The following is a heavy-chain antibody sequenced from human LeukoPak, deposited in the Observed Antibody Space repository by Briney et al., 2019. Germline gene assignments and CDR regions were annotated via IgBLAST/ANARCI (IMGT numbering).Heavy chain of an antibody. D-gene: IGHD5-18*01. J-gene: IGHJ4*02. CDR3: ARGGGGGYSYGYSDY. Sequence: GASVKVSCKASGGTFSSYAISWVRQAPGQGLEWMGGIIPIFGTANYAQKFQGRVTITADKSTSTAYMELSSLRSEDTAVYYCARGGGGGYSYGYSDYWGQGTLVTVSS. V-gene: IGHV1-69*06. CDR2: IIPIFGTA. CDR1: GGTFSSYA.